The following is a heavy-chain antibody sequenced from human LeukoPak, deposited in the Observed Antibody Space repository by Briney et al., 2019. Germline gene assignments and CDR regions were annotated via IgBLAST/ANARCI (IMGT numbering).Heavy chain of an antibody. CDR1: GSTFISYA. V-gene: IGHV1-3*04. D-gene: IGHD6-19*01. CDR3: ARQGLGHKYYFDY. Sequence: ASVKVSCKVSGSTFISYAIHWLRQAPGQRLEWMGWIQTGNEDTEYSQKLQGRVTITRDMSASTAYMELSSLRSEDTAVYYCARQGLGHKYYFDYWGQGTLVTVSS. CDR2: IQTGNEDT. J-gene: IGHJ4*02.